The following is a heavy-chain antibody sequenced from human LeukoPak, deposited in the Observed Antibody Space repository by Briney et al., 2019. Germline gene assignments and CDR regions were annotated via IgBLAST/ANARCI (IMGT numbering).Heavy chain of an antibody. CDR1: GGSISGSGYY. CDR2: ISYSGDT. J-gene: IGHJ4*02. Sequence: SETLSLTCIVSGGSISGSGYYWAWIRPPPGKGLEWIGSISYSGDTYYNPSLKSRVTISIDTSKKQFSLNVISATAADTAVYYCTRSLPHFDHWGQGTLVAVSS. CDR3: TRSLPHFDH. V-gene: IGHV4-39*07.